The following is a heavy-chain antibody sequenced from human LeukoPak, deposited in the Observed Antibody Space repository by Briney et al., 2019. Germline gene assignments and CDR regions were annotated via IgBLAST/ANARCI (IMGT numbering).Heavy chain of an antibody. CDR1: GDSVSSNSTA. CDR2: TYYRSKWYN. Sequence: SQTLSLTCAISGDSVSSNSTAWNWIRQSPSRGLEWLGRTYYRSKWYNDYAVSVKSRITINPDTSKNQLSLQVNSVTPEDTAVYYCARSETTVTPFDYWGLGTLVTVSS. D-gene: IGHD4-17*01. J-gene: IGHJ4*02. V-gene: IGHV6-1*01. CDR3: ARSETTVTPFDY.